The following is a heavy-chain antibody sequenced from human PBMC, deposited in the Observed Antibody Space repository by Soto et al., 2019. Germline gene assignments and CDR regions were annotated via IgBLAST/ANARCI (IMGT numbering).Heavy chain of an antibody. J-gene: IGHJ6*02. D-gene: IGHD4-17*01. Sequence: SETLSLTCAVYGGSFSGYYWSWIRQPPGKGLEWIGEINHSGSTNYNPSLKSRVTISVDTSKNQFSLKLSSVTAADTAVYYCAGSRLRWHRVTDVWGQGTTVTVSS. V-gene: IGHV4-34*01. CDR3: AGSRLRWHRVTDV. CDR1: GGSFSGYY. CDR2: INHSGST.